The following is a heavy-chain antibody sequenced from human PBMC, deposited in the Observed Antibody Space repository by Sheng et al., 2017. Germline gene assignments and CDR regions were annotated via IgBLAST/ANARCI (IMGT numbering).Heavy chain of an antibody. CDR3: ARDPPTSRTSRLNWFDP. CDR1: GFTFSSYS. Sequence: EVQLVESGGGLVKPGGSLRLSCAASGFTFSSYSMNWVRQAPGKGLEWVSSISSSSSYIYYADSVKGRFTISRDNAKNSLYLQMNSLRAEDTAVYYCARDPPTSRTSRLNWFDPWGRREPVGHRLL. D-gene: IGHD2-2*01. V-gene: IGHV3-21*01. J-gene: IGHJ5*02. CDR2: ISSSSSYI.